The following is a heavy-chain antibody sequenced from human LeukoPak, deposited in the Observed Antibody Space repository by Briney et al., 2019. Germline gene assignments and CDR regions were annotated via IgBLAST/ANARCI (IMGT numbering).Heavy chain of an antibody. CDR3: ARDLMYCDTMSCYDGDFDY. CDR1: GYSFINFG. D-gene: IGHD2-2*01. CDR2: ISAYNHNT. Sequence: EASVKVSCKASGYSFINFGLSWVRQAPGQGLEWMGWISAYNHNTNYAQKFQGRVTMTIDTSTTTVYMELRSLRSDDTAIYYCARDLMYCDTMSCYDGDFDYWGQGTPVTVSS. V-gene: IGHV1-18*01. J-gene: IGHJ4*02.